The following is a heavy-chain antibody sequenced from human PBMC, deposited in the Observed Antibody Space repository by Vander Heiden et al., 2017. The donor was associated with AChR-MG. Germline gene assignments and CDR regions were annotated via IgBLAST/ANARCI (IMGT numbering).Heavy chain of an antibody. Sequence: QVQLVQSGAAVKKPGSSVKVSCKASGGTFSSYAISWVRQAPGQGLEWMGGIIPIFGTANYAQKFQGRVKITADKSTSTAYMELSSLRSEDTAVYYCARSVGWSGYLLWFDPWGQGTLVTVSS. CDR2: IIPIFGTA. V-gene: IGHV1-69*06. CDR1: GGTFSSYA. J-gene: IGHJ5*02. D-gene: IGHD3-3*01. CDR3: ARSVGWSGYLLWFDP.